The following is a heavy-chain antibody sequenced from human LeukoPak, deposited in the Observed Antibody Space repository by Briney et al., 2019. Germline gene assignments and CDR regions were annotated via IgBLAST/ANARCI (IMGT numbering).Heavy chain of an antibody. D-gene: IGHD5-24*01. Sequence: ASVKVSCKASGYTFTSYDINWVRQATGQGLEWMGWMNPNSGNTGYAQKFQGRVTMTRNTSISTAYMELSSLRSEDTAVYYCARGSRSWLQWVGFDPWGQGTLVTVSS. CDR3: ARGSRSWLQWVGFDP. J-gene: IGHJ5*02. V-gene: IGHV1-8*01. CDR1: GYTFTSYD. CDR2: MNPNSGNT.